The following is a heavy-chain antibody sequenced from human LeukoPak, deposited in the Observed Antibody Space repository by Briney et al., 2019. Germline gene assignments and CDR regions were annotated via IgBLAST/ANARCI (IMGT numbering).Heavy chain of an antibody. V-gene: IGHV3-11*04. D-gene: IGHD3-3*02. CDR2: ISNIGSTT. CDR3: ASDISNKGFDY. Sequence: PGGPLRLSGAASGLTLSNYNMSWFRQAPGKGLKWVSYISNIGSTTHHADSVKGRFTISRDNAKNSLYLQMNSLRAEVTAVYYCASDISNKGFDYWGQGTLVTVSS. J-gene: IGHJ4*02. CDR1: GLTLSNYN.